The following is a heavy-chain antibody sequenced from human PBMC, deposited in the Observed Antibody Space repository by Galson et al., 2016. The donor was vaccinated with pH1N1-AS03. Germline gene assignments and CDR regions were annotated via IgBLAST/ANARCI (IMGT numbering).Heavy chain of an antibody. CDR3: TTDDYGDYRGTGAGTNDAFDM. Sequence: LRLSCAASGFTFSNAWMSWVRQAPGKGLEWVGLIKSRENGRTTDYAAPVKGRFTISRDDSKNTPYLQMNSLKTEDTAVYYCTTDDYGDYRGTGAGTNDAFDMWGQGTMVTVSS. CDR2: IKSRENGRTT. D-gene: IGHD4-17*01. J-gene: IGHJ3*02. CDR1: GFTFSNAW. V-gene: IGHV3-15*01.